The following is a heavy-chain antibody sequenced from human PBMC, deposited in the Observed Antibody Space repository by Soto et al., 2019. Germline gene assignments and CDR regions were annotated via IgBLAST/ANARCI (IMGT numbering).Heavy chain of an antibody. CDR2: VGPRGRDT. V-gene: IGHV3-23*01. CDR1: GFTINSHA. Sequence: PGGSLRLSCAVSGFTINSHAMGRVRQAPGKGLEWVSAVGPRGRDTYYADSVKGRFTISRDNSKNTVSLQMNSLRAEDTAVYYCAILGGTYYAFDFWGQGTLATVSS. CDR3: AILGGTYYAFDF. D-gene: IGHD1-26*01. J-gene: IGHJ3*01.